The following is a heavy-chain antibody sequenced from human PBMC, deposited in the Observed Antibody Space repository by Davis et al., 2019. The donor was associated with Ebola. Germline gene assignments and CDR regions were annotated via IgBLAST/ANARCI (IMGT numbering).Heavy chain of an antibody. D-gene: IGHD6-19*01. CDR2: INPNSGET. CDR1: GYTFTDYY. V-gene: IGHV1-2*06. Sequence: AASVKVSCKASGYTFTDYYIHWVRQAPGQGLERVGRINPNSGETNYAQRFQGRVTMTKDTSTTTAYLELGRLRSDDTAIYFCARGAGGWPDYWGQGTLVTVSS. CDR3: ARGAGGWPDY. J-gene: IGHJ4*02.